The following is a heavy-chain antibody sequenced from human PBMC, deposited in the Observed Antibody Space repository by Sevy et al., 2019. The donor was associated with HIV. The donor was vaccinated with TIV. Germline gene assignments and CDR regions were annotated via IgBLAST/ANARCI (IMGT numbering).Heavy chain of an antibody. J-gene: IGHJ4*01. CDR2: VYYSGST. D-gene: IGHD3-22*01. CDR3: ARNSTGHSFDY. CDR1: GGSMSGSHYY. V-gene: IGHV4-39*01. Sequence: SETLSLTCTVSGGSMSGSHYYWGWIRRPTGKGLEWIGSVYYSGSTHYNPSLKSRVTISVDTSKSLLSLELTSVIATDTAVYYCARNSTGHSFDYWGHGTLVTVSS.